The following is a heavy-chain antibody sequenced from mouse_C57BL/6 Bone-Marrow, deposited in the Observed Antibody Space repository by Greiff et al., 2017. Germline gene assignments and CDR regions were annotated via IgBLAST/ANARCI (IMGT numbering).Heavy chain of an antibody. V-gene: IGHV5-9-1*02. Sequence: EVKLVESGEGLVKPGGSLKLYCAASGFTFSSYAMSWVRQTPEKRLEWVAYISSGGDYIYYADTVKGRFTISRDNARNTLYLQMSSLKSEDTAMYYCTRAYYEYDEGYFDVWGTGTTGTVSS. D-gene: IGHD2-4*01. J-gene: IGHJ1*03. CDR3: TRAYYEYDEGYFDV. CDR1: GFTFSSYA. CDR2: ISSGGDYI.